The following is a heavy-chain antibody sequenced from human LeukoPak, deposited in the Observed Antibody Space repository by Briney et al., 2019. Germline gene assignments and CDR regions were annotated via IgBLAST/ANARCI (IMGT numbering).Heavy chain of an antibody. J-gene: IGHJ4*02. D-gene: IGHD6-6*01. V-gene: IGHV4-59*01. CDR2: IYYSGST. CDR1: GGSISSYY. CDR3: ARALAARPTYYFDY. Sequence: SETLSLTCTVSGGSISSYYWSWIRQPPGKGLEWIGYIYYSGSTNYNPSLKSRVTISVDTSKNQFSLKLSSVTAADTAVYYCARALAARPTYYFDYWGQGTLVTVSS.